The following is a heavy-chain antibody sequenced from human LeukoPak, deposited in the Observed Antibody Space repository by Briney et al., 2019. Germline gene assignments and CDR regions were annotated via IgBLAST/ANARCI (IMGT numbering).Heavy chain of an antibody. V-gene: IGHV3-33*01. CDR3: ARDVFADSSGGSFNF. CDR1: GFSFDTHG. CDR2: IWYDGSKK. J-gene: IGHJ4*02. Sequence: GGSLRLSCAASGFSFDTHGMHWVRQAPGKGLEWVAVIWYDGSKKYYADSVKGRFTISRDNSKKSLFLQMNSLRAEDTALYYCARDVFADSSGGSFNFWGQGTLVTVSS. D-gene: IGHD3-16*01.